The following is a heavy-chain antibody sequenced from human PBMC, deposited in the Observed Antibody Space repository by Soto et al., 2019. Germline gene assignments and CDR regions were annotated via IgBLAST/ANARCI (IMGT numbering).Heavy chain of an antibody. J-gene: IGHJ4*02. CDR1: GFTFSLYG. Sequence: GGSLRLSCAASGFTFSLYGMHWVRQAPGKGLEWVALVSYDGSNKYYADSVKGRFTISRDNSKNTLYLQMNSLRAEDTAVYYCAKDLEVIAVYYFDYWGQGSLVTVSS. V-gene: IGHV3-30*18. CDR2: VSYDGSNK. D-gene: IGHD2-21*01. CDR3: AKDLEVIAVYYFDY.